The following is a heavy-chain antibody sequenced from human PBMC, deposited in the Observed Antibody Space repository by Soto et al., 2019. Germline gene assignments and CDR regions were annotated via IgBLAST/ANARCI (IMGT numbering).Heavy chain of an antibody. D-gene: IGHD2-2*01. Sequence: GASVKVSCKASGGTFSSYSISWVRQAPGQGLEWMGGIIPIFGTANYAQKFQGRVTITGDDSTSTAYMELSSLRSEDTAVYYCARGPTHCSSTSCQTQTFDYWGQGTLVTVSS. CDR2: IIPIFGTA. J-gene: IGHJ4*02. V-gene: IGHV1-69*13. CDR1: GGTFSSYS. CDR3: ARGPTHCSSTSCQTQTFDY.